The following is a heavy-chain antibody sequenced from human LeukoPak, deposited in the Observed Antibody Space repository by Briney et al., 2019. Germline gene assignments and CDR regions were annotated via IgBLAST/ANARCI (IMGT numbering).Heavy chain of an antibody. J-gene: IGHJ4*02. CDR1: GGSTSGTDYY. CDR3: AGRGYAMAY. CDR2: IRHSGTT. D-gene: IGHD5-12*01. V-gene: IGHV4-30-4*01. Sequence: PSQTLSLTCSVSGGSTSGTDYYWSWIRQPPGKGLEWIGYIRHSGTTSYNPSLKSRITISVDPSMNQFSLKLTSMTAADTAVYYCAGRGYAMAYWGQGTLVTVSS.